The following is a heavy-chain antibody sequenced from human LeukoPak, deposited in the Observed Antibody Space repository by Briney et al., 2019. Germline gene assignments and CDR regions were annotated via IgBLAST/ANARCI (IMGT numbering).Heavy chain of an antibody. CDR1: GFTFSSYA. V-gene: IGHV3-30-3*01. CDR3: ARDEGLYSGSYFIDY. Sequence: QSGGSPRLSCAASGFTFSSYAMHWVRQAPGKGLEWVAVISHDGSNKYYADSVKGRFTISRDNSKNTLYLQMNSLRAEDTAVYYCARDEGLYSGSYFIDYWGQGTLVTVSS. J-gene: IGHJ4*02. CDR2: ISHDGSNK. D-gene: IGHD1-26*01.